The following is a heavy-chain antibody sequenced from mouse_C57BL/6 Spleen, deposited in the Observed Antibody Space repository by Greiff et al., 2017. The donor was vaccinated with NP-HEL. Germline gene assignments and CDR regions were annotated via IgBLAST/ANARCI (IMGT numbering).Heavy chain of an antibody. V-gene: IGHV5-16*01. CDR2: INYDGSST. CDR1: GFTFSDYY. D-gene: IGHD2-2*01. CDR3: ARRDGYEGVDY. J-gene: IGHJ4*01. Sequence: EVKLEESEGGLVQPGSSMKLSCTASGFTFSDYYMAWVRQVPEKGLEWVANINYDGSSTYYLDSLKSRFIISRDNAKNILYLQMSSLKSEDTATYYCARRDGYEGVDYWGQGTSVTVSS.